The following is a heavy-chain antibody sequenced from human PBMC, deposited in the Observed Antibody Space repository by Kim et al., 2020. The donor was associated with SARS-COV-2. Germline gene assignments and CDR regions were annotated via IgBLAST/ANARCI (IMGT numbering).Heavy chain of an antibody. CDR1: GFTFSSYA. V-gene: IGHV3-30*04. D-gene: IGHD3-22*01. CDR3: ARDPPWTYYYDSSGYEFDY. CDR2: ISYDGSNK. Sequence: GGSLRLSCAASGFTFSSYAMHWVRQAPGKGLEWVAVISYDGSNKYYADSVKGRFTISRDNSKNTLYLQMNSLRAEDTAVYYCARDPPWTYYYDSSGYEFDYWGQGTLVTVSS. J-gene: IGHJ4*02.